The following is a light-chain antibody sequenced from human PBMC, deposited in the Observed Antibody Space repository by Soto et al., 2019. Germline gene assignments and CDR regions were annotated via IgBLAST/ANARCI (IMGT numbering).Light chain of an antibody. V-gene: IGKV3-20*01. CDR1: QSVSSSY. J-gene: IGKJ4*01. CDR3: QQYGSSALS. Sequence: EIVLTQSPGTLYLYPGERVDLSCRASQSVSSSYLAWYQQKPGQSPRLLIYGASSRATGIPDRFSGSGSGTDFTLTITRLEPEDFAVYYCQQYGSSALSFGGGTKVDIK. CDR2: GAS.